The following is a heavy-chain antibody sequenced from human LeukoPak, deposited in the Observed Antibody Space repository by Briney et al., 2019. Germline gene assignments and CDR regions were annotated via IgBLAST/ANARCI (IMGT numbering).Heavy chain of an antibody. CDR2: ISGSGGST. CDR3: AKIAGVVPAAINGADAFDI. Sequence: GGSLRLSCAASGFTFTSYAMSWVRQAPGKGLEWVSVISGSGGSTYYADSVKGRFTISRDNSKNTLYLQMNSLRAEDTAVYYCAKIAGVVPAAINGADAFDIWGQGTMVTVSS. J-gene: IGHJ3*02. CDR1: GFTFTSYA. V-gene: IGHV3-23*01. D-gene: IGHD2-2*01.